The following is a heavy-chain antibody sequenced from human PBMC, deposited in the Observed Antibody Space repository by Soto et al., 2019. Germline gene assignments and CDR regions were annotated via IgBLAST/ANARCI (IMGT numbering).Heavy chain of an antibody. Sequence: SETLSLTCTVSGGSISSYYWSWIRQPPGKGLEWIGYIYYSGSTNYNPSLKSRVTISVDRSKNQFSLKLSSVTAADTAVYYCAGGRIGTRRDYWGQGTLVTVSS. CDR2: IYYSGST. V-gene: IGHV4-59*12. J-gene: IGHJ4*02. D-gene: IGHD2-2*01. CDR3: AGGRIGTRRDY. CDR1: GGSISSYY.